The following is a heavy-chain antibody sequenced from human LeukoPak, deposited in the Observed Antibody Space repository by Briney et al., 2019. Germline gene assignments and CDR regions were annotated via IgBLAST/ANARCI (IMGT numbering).Heavy chain of an antibody. CDR3: ARDKVIASAGTPNWFDP. Sequence: SETLSLTCTVSGGSISSYYWSWIRQPPGKGLEWIGYIYYSGSTNYNPSLKSRVTISVDTSKNQFSLKLSSVTAADTAVYYCARDKVIASAGTPNWFDPWGQGTLVTVSS. V-gene: IGHV4-59*01. CDR1: GGSISSYY. CDR2: IYYSGST. J-gene: IGHJ5*02. D-gene: IGHD6-13*01.